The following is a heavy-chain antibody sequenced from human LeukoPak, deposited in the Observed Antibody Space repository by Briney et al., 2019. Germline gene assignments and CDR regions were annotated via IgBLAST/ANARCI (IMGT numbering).Heavy chain of an antibody. CDR3: ARGHYDSSGYYYFDY. D-gene: IGHD3-22*01. J-gene: IGHJ4*02. CDR1: GGSISSNNW. V-gene: IGHV4-4*02. Sequence: PSGTLSLTCAVSGGSISSNNWWGWVRQPPGKGLEWIGEIYHSGSPNYNPSLKSRVTISVDKSRNHFSLNLSSVTAADTAVYYCARGHYDSSGYYYFDYWGQGTLVTVSS. CDR2: IYHSGSP.